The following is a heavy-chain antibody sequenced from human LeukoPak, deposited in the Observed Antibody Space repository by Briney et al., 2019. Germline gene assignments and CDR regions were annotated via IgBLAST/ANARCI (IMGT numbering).Heavy chain of an antibody. Sequence: VASVKVSCKASGYIFTDYYLHWVRQAPGQGLEWMGWINPNSGGTKYVEKFQGRVTMTRDTSISTAYMELSRLRSGDTAVYYCARGSHYDSSARIPSEIWGQGTMVTVSS. D-gene: IGHD3-22*01. V-gene: IGHV1-2*02. CDR3: ARGSHYDSSARIPSEI. CDR1: GYIFTDYY. J-gene: IGHJ3*02. CDR2: INPNSGGT.